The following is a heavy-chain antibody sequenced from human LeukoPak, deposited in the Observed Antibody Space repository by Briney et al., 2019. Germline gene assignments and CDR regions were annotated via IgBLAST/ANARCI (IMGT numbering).Heavy chain of an antibody. CDR2: ISASRGIT. D-gene: IGHD3-3*01. V-gene: IGHV3-48*01. J-gene: IGHJ6*03. Sequence: GGSLRLSCAASGFNYSSYTMNWVRQAPGMGLEWLSYISASRGITYYADSVKGRFTISRDNAKNSLYLQMNSLRAEDTAVYYCVRGSLASGVVVYYYYYLDVWGKGTAVTVSS. CDR3: VRGSLASGVVVYYYYYLDV. CDR1: GFNYSSYT.